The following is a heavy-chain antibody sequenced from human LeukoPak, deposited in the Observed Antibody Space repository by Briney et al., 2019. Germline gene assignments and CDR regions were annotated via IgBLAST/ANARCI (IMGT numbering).Heavy chain of an antibody. V-gene: IGHV4-59*08. CDR3: ARKPSATAAFDI. CDR1: GGSIGGYY. D-gene: IGHD6-19*01. J-gene: IGHJ3*02. CDR2: IYFSGSNP. Sequence: PSETLSLTCAVSGGSIGGYYWSWLRQPPGKGLEWIAYIYFSGSNPNYNPSFKSRATISVDTSKNQFSLKLTSVAAADTAIYYCARKPSATAAFDIWGQGTMVIVSS.